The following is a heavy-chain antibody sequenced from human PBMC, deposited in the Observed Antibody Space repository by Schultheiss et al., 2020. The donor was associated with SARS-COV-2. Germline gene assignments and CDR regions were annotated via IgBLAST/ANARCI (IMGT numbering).Heavy chain of an antibody. Sequence: SQTLSLTCTVSGGSISSSSYYWGWIRQPPGTGLEWIGSIYYSGSTYYNPSLKSRVTISVDTSKNQFSLKVSSVTAADTAVYYCARDVQQQLLYYYMDVWGKGTTVTVSS. CDR3: ARDVQQQLLYYYMDV. J-gene: IGHJ6*03. CDR2: IYYSGST. V-gene: IGHV4-39*07. CDR1: GGSISSSSYY. D-gene: IGHD6-13*01.